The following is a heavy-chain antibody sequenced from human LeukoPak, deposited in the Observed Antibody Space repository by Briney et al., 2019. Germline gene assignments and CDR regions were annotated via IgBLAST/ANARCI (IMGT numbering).Heavy chain of an antibody. CDR1: GGSFSGYY. Sequence: SETLSLTCAVYGGSFSGYYWSWIRQPPGKGLEWIGEINHSGSTNYNPSLKSRVTISVDTSKNQFSQKLSSVTAADTAVYYCARDYDILTDYGFDPWGQGTLVTVSS. D-gene: IGHD3-9*01. CDR3: ARDYDILTDYGFDP. J-gene: IGHJ5*02. CDR2: INHSGST. V-gene: IGHV4-34*01.